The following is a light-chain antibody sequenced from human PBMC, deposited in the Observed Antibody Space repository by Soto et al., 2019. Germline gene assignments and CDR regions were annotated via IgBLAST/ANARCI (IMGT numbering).Light chain of an antibody. V-gene: IGKV3-20*01. CDR3: QQYNSWPPT. Sequence: IVLTQSPGTLSSSPGERATLSCRASQSVSTSNLAWYQQRPGQAPRLLIYGASRRATGIPDRFSGSGSGTEFTLAISSLQSEDFAVYYCQQYNSWPPTFGGGTKV. CDR2: GAS. CDR1: QSVSTSN. J-gene: IGKJ4*01.